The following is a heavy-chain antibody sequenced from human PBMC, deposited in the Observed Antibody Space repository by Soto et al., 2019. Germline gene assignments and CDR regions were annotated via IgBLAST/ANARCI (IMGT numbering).Heavy chain of an antibody. CDR1: GYTFTHYD. Sequence: QVQLVQSGADMKKPGASVKVSCKASGYTFTHYDINWVRQATGQGLEWMGWMNPNTGNTGFAQKFQDRVTMTRNTSISTAYMELSRLRSEDTALYFWGRGGLGPPFDFWGQGTPVTVSS. J-gene: IGHJ4*02. CDR3: GRGGLGPPFDF. D-gene: IGHD3-16*01. CDR2: MNPNTGNT. V-gene: IGHV1-8*01.